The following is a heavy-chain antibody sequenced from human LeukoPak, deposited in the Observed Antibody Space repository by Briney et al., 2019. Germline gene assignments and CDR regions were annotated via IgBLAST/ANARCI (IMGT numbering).Heavy chain of an antibody. CDR1: GGSISSYY. J-gene: IGHJ3*02. V-gene: IGHV4-59*12. CDR3: ARDRARGWLDQRGAFDI. D-gene: IGHD6-19*01. CDR2: IYYGAST. Sequence: PSETLTLTCTVSGGSISSYYWSWIRQPPGKGLEWIGYIYYGASTYYNPSLKSRVTISVDTSKNQFSLKLSSVTAADTAVYYCARDRARGWLDQRGAFDIWGQGTMVTVSS.